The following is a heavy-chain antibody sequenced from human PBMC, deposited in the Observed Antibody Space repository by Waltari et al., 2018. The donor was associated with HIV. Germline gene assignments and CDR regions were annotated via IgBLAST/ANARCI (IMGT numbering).Heavy chain of an antibody. CDR3: ARVDSSGWSLFDY. CDR1: GYSISSGYY. V-gene: IGHV4-38-2*01. D-gene: IGHD6-19*01. CDR2: IYHSGST. J-gene: IGHJ4*02. Sequence: QVQLQESGPGLVKPSETLSLTCAVSGYSISSGYYWGWIRQPPGKGLEWIGSIYHSGSTYYNPSLKSRVTISVDTSKNQFSLKLSSVTAADTAVYYCARVDSSGWSLFDYWGQGTLVTVSS.